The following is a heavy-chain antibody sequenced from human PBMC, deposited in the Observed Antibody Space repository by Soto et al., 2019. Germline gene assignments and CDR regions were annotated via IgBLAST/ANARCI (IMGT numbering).Heavy chain of an antibody. J-gene: IGHJ4*02. CDR2: SSATGSGT. Sequence: EVQLLESGGGLVQPGGSLRLSCAASGFTFRSYGMTWVRQAPGKGLEWVSFSSATGSGTYYADSVKGRFTISRDNSKKTLYLQMTSLRADDTAVYYCAKDRRAGGNYGFYSDFWGQGALVIVSS. V-gene: IGHV3-23*01. CDR3: AKDRRAGGNYGFYSDF. CDR1: GFTFRSYG. D-gene: IGHD1-7*01.